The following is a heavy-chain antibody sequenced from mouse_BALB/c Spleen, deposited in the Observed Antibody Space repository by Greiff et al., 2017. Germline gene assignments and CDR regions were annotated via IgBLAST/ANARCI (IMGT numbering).Heavy chain of an antibody. CDR3: AAYDRYDNWDFDV. V-gene: IGHV1S81*02. CDR1: GYTFTSYW. Sequence: VQLQQPGAELVKPGASVKLSCKASGYTFTSYWMHWVKQRPGQGLEWIGEINPSNGRTNYNEKFKSKATLTVDKSSSTAYMQLSSLTSEDSAVYYCAAYDRYDNWDFDVWGAGTTVTVSS. J-gene: IGHJ1*01. CDR2: INPSNGRT. D-gene: IGHD2-14*01.